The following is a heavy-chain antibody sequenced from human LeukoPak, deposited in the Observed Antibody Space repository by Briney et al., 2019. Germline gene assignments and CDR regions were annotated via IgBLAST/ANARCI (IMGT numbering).Heavy chain of an antibody. Sequence: GGSLRLSCAASGFTFSNYCMMWVRQAPGKGLEWVSSTAGTGEQYYVNSVKGRFTVSRDNSRNTLYLQINSLTAEDTAFYYCAKGKSTGAVDWFDPWGQGTLVTVSS. CDR1: GFTFSNYC. CDR3: AKGKSTGAVDWFDP. CDR2: TAGTGEQ. V-gene: IGHV3-23*01. J-gene: IGHJ5*02. D-gene: IGHD2-8*02.